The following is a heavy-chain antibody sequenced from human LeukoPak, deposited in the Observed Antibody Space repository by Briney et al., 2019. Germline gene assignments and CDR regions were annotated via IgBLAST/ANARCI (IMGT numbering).Heavy chain of an antibody. Sequence: GGSLRLSCAASGFIFEDHAMHWVRQAPGKGLEWVSGITYSGGNIGYADSVKGRFSISRDNAKNSLFLQMNSLRSVDTALYYCAKDFGSGKRNSYYYMDVWGKGTTVTVSS. CDR1: GFIFEDHA. D-gene: IGHD3-10*01. V-gene: IGHV3-9*01. CDR2: ITYSGGNI. J-gene: IGHJ6*03. CDR3: AKDFGSGKRNSYYYMDV.